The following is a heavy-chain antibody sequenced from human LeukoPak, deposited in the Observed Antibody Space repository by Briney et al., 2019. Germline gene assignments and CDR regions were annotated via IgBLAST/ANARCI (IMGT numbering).Heavy chain of an antibody. V-gene: IGHV3-21*04. J-gene: IGHJ4*02. CDR1: GFTFSSYS. D-gene: IGHD6-19*01. Sequence: GGSLRLSCAASGFTFSSYSMNWVRQAPGKGLEWVSSISSSSSYIYYADSVKGRFTISRDNAKNSLYRQMNSLRAEDTASYYCAKGGYSSGWYAQNFDYWGQGTLVTVSS. CDR3: AKGGYSSGWYAQNFDY. CDR2: ISSSSSYI.